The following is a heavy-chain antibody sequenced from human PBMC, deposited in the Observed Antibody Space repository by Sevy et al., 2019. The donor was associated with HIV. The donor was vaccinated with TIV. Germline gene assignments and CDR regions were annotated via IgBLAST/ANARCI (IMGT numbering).Heavy chain of an antibody. CDR1: GGTFSSYA. CDR3: ARSRRGRPGTVAGTGDAFDI. CDR2: IIPIFGTA. Sequence: ASVKVSCKASGGTFSSYAISWVRQAPGQGLEWMGGIIPIFGTANYAQKFQGRVTITADKSTSTAYMELSSLGSEDTAVYYCARSRRGRPGTVAGTGDAFDIWGQGTMVTVSS. J-gene: IGHJ3*02. V-gene: IGHV1-69*06. D-gene: IGHD6-19*01.